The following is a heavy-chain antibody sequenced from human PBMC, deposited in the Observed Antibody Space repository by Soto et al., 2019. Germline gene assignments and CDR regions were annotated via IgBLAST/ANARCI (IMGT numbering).Heavy chain of an antibody. CDR1: GFSFSLYW. V-gene: IGHV3-74*01. Sequence: LRLFCAASGFSFSLYWMHWVRQAPGKGLVWVSRINGDGSDTSYGDSVKGRFTTSRDNAKNTLYLHMNSLGAEDPAVYYCARDFGDVGAQAVCDIWGQGTMVTVSS. CDR3: ARDFGDVGAQAVCDI. CDR2: INGDGSDT. J-gene: IGHJ3*02. D-gene: IGHD1-26*01.